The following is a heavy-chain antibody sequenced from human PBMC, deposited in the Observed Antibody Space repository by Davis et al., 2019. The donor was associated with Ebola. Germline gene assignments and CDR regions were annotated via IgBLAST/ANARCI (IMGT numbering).Heavy chain of an antibody. CDR3: ARANTGMVPPEIDS. D-gene: IGHD5-18*01. CDR2: IYYSGST. CDR1: GGSISSGGYY. J-gene: IGHJ4*02. V-gene: IGHV4-31*03. Sequence: SETLSLTCTVSGGSISSGGYYWSWIRQHPGKGLEWIGYIYYSGSTYYNPSLKSRVTISVDTSKNQFSLKLSSVTAADTAVYYCARANTGMVPPEIDSWGQGTKVTVSS.